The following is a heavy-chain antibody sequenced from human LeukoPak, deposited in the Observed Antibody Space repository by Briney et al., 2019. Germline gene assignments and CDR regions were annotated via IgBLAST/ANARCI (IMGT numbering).Heavy chain of an antibody. CDR2: ISGSGGST. D-gene: IGHD3-9*01. CDR3: AKDQSSYDILTGSWAH. Sequence: GGSLRLSCAASGFTFSSYAMSWVRQAPGKGLEWVSAISGSGGSTYYADSVKGRFTISRDNSKNTLYLQMNSLRAEDTAVYYCAKDQSSYDILTGSWAHWGQGTLVTVSS. J-gene: IGHJ4*02. CDR1: GFTFSSYA. V-gene: IGHV3-23*01.